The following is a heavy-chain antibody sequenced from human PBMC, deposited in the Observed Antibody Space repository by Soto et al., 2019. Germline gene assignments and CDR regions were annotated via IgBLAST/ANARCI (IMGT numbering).Heavy chain of an antibody. J-gene: IGHJ6*02. D-gene: IGHD3-22*01. CDR1: GYRFTSQW. CDR3: ARHGKSSVITKTYGLDV. CDR2: IDPSGSFI. V-gene: IGHV5-10-1*01. Sequence: GESLKISCKASGYRFTSQWISWVRQAPGKGLEWMGRIDPSGSFINYSPSFQGHVTISADWSLSTAYLQWSTLRASDTAIYYCARHGKSSVITKTYGLDVWGQGTTVTVSS.